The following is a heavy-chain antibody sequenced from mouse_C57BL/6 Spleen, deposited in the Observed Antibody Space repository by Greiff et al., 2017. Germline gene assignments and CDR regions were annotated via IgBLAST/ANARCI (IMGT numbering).Heavy chain of an antibody. CDR1: GYTFTSYW. CDR3: AKVVLTGTGGYYAMDC. CDR2: IDPSDSYT. J-gene: IGHJ4*01. V-gene: IGHV1-50*01. D-gene: IGHD4-1*01. Sequence: QVQLKQPGAELVKPGASVKLSCKASGYTFTSYWMQWVKQRPGQGLEWNGEIDPSDSYTNYKQKFKGKATLTVDTSSSTAYMQLSSLTSADSAVYYCAKVVLTGTGGYYAMDCWGQGTSVSV.